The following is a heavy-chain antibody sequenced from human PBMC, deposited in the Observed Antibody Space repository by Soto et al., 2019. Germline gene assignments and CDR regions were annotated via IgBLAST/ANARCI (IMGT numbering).Heavy chain of an antibody. J-gene: IGHJ1*01. CDR1: GFTFGSST. CDR3: AGSRGTYGDPNFQH. Sequence: PGGSLRLSCAASGFTFGSSTMNWIRQAPGKGLEWVSSISGASRYIYYADSVKGRFTISRDNAENSLYLQMNSLRAEDTALYYCAGSRGTYGDPNFQHWGQGTLVTVSS. V-gene: IGHV3-21*06. D-gene: IGHD4-17*01. CDR2: ISGASRYI.